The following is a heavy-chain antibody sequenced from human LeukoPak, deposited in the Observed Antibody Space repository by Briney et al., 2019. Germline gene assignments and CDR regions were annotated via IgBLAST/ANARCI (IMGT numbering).Heavy chain of an antibody. D-gene: IGHD3-16*02. J-gene: IGHJ4*02. CDR3: ARRWGSYRYFDY. V-gene: IGHV3-9*01. CDR1: GFIFNDYA. CDR2: ISWNSGSI. Sequence: GGSLRLSCVASGFIFNDYAIHWVRQAPGKGLEWVSGISWNSGSIGYAESVKGRFTISRDNAKNSLYLQMNSLRAEDTALYFCARRWGSYRYFDYWGQGTLVTVSS.